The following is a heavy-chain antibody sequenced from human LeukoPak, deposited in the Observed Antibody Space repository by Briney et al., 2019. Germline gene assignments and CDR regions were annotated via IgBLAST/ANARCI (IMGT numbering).Heavy chain of an antibody. CDR2: INPNSGGT. CDR1: GYTFTGYY. Sequence: ASVKVSCKASGYTFTGYYMHWVRQAPGQGLEWMGWINPNSGGTNYAQKFQGRVTMTRDTSISTAYMELRGLRSDVTAVYYCVRVQESPCSGTYSFDYWGQGTLVTVSP. V-gene: IGHV1-2*02. D-gene: IGHD1-26*01. J-gene: IGHJ4*02. CDR3: VRVQESPCSGTYSFDY.